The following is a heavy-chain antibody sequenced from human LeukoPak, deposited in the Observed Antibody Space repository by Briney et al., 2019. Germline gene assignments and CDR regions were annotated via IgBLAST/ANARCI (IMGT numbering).Heavy chain of an antibody. CDR1: GFTFSSYA. Sequence: GGSLRLSCAASGFTFSSYAMSWVRQAPGKGLEWVSAISGSGGSTYYADSVKGRFTIPRDNSKNTLYLQMNSLRAEATAVYYCAKDLVGALAFDIWGQGTMVTVSS. D-gene: IGHD1-26*01. J-gene: IGHJ3*02. CDR3: AKDLVGALAFDI. V-gene: IGHV3-23*01. CDR2: ISGSGGST.